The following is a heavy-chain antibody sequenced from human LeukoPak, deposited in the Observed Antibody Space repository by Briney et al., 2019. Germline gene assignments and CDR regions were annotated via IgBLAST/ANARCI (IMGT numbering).Heavy chain of an antibody. CDR1: GVSISSYY. V-gene: IGHV4-59*08. Sequence: PSETLSLTCTVSGVSISSYYWSWIRQPPGKGLEWIGYVFYSGSTNYNPSLKSRVTMSLGTSKNQISLKLSSVTAADTAMYYCARHTTVVPPHYFDYWGQGTLVTVSS. CDR2: VFYSGST. D-gene: IGHD4-23*01. CDR3: ARHTTVVPPHYFDY. J-gene: IGHJ4*02.